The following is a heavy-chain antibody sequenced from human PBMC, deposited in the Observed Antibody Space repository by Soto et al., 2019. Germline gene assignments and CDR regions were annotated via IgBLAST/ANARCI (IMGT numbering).Heavy chain of an antibody. J-gene: IGHJ4*02. V-gene: IGHV3-21*06. CDR3: ARIGYSSSSNDY. D-gene: IGHD2-2*03. CDR2: ITPSGDNT. Sequence: GGSLRLSCAASGFAFSTHPMNGVRQAPGKGLAWVSSITPSGDNTYYADSVKGRFTISRGNAKNSVYLQMNSLRVEDTAVYYCARIGYSSSSNDYWGQGVLVTVSS. CDR1: GFAFSTHP.